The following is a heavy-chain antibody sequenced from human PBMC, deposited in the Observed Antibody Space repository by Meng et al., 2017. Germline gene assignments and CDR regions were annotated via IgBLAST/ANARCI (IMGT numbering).Heavy chain of an antibody. Sequence: QVKLVQSGAERKKPGAAVKVACKASGYTFTSYDINWVRKASGKGLEWMGWMKPNSGNTGYAQKFQGRVTMTRNTSISTAYMELSSLRSEDTAVYYCARYVAVAGVDYWGQGTLVTVSS. V-gene: IGHV1-8*01. J-gene: IGHJ4*02. D-gene: IGHD6-19*01. CDR2: MKPNSGNT. CDR1: GYTFTSYD. CDR3: ARYVAVAGVDY.